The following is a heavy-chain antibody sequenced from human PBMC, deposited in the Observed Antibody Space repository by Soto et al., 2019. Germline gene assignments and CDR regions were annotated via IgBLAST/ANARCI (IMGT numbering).Heavy chain of an antibody. CDR3: ARANDDFWRALDY. D-gene: IGHD3-3*01. CDR2: MYHSGST. J-gene: IGHJ4*02. CDR1: GVSISSGGYS. Sequence: QLQLQESGSGLVKPSQTLSLTCAVSGVSISSGGYSWSWIRQPPGKGLEWIGYMYHSGSTYYNPSLNSPVTISVDRSKNQFSLNLSSVTAADTAMYYCARANDDFWRALDYWGQGTVVTVSS. V-gene: IGHV4-30-2*01.